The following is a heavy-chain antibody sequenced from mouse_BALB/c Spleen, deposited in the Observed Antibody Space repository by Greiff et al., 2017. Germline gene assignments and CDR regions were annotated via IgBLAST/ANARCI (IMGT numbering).Heavy chain of an antibody. CDR3: ARWDYYGSRGGSY. D-gene: IGHD1-1*01. Sequence: QVQLQQSGAELARPGASVKLSCKASGYTFTSYWMQWVKQRPGQGLEWIGAIYPGDGDTRYTQKFKGKATLTADKSSSTAYMQLSSLASEDSAVYYCARWDYYGSRGGSYWGQGTLVTVSA. CDR1: GYTFTSYW. J-gene: IGHJ3*01. V-gene: IGHV1-87*01. CDR2: IYPGDGDT.